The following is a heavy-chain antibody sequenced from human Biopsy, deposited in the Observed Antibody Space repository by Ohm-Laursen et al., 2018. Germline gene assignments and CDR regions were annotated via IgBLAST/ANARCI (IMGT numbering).Heavy chain of an antibody. D-gene: IGHD6-19*01. Sequence: ASVKVSCKASGYSFTSYYMHWVRQAPGQGLEWMGMINPSGSTTSYPQIFQGRVTMTRDTSKSTVYMELSSPRSADTAVYFCARNTGWYGDLYYFDYWGQGTLVTVSS. J-gene: IGHJ4*02. CDR2: INPSGSTT. V-gene: IGHV1-46*01. CDR3: ARNTGWYGDLYYFDY. CDR1: GYSFTSYY.